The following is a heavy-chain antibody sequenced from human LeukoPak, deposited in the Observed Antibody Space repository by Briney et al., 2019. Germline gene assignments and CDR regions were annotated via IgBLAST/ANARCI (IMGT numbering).Heavy chain of an antibody. CDR1: GGTFSSYA. D-gene: IGHD3-10*01. CDR2: IIPIFGTA. J-gene: IGHJ5*02. CDR3: ARREDYGSGSDNWFDP. V-gene: IGHV1-69*13. Sequence: GASVKVSCKASGGTFSSYAISWVRQAPGQGLEWMGGIIPIFGTANYAQKFQGRVTITADESTSTAYMELSSLRSEDTAVYYCARREDYGSGSDNWFDPWGQGTLVTVSS.